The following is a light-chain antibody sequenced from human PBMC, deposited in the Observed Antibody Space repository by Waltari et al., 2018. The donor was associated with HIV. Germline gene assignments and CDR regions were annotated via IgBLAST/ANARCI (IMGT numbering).Light chain of an antibody. CDR3: SSYTSSISLV. Sequence: QSALTQPASVSGSPGQSLTISCTGTNNDVGTYNYVPWYQQHPGKAPKLMIYDVTVRPSGVSDRFSGSKSGNTASLTISGLQAEDEADYYCSSYTSSISLVFGGGTKVTVL. V-gene: IGLV2-14*03. J-gene: IGLJ3*02. CDR1: NNDVGTYNY. CDR2: DVT.